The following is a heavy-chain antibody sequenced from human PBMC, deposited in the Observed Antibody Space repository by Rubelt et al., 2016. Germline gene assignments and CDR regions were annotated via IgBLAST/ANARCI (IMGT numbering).Heavy chain of an antibody. D-gene: IGHD1-26*01. CDR2: ISPAGSA. CDR3: VRAVGASSGFDI. J-gene: IGHJ4*02. Sequence: VLLQESGPGLVKPSETLSLTCSVSGGSISRYFCSWVRQPPGKRPEGIGYISPAGSANYTPFLKSRVPISMDTSPRPFSLELDSVTAADTAVYYCVRAVGASSGFDIWGPRIPVTVSS. CDR1: GGSISRYF. V-gene: IGHV4-4*08.